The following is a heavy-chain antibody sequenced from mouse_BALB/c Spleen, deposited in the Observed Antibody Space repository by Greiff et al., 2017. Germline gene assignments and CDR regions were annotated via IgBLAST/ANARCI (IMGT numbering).Heavy chain of an antibody. Sequence: EVQLQQSGTVLARPGASVKIPCKASGYTFTDYNMDWVKQSHGKSLEWIADINPNNGGTIYNQKFKGKATLTVDKSSSTAYMELRSLTSEDTAVYYCARWRGNYVSFAYWGQGTLVTVSA. CDR1: GYTFTDYN. CDR3: ARWRGNYVSFAY. D-gene: IGHD2-1*01. J-gene: IGHJ3*01. CDR2: INPNNGGT. V-gene: IGHV1-18*01.